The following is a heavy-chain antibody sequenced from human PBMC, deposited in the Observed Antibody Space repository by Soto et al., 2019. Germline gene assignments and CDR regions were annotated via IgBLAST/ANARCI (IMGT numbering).Heavy chain of an antibody. Sequence: QLQLQESGPGLVKPSETLSLTCTVSGGSISSSSYYWGWIRQPPGKELEWIGAIYHSGSTYYHPYLKSQVTISVNTSKDQSSLRRTSLTAADPAVYFCASQTGRFGYYFAYWGQGTLVTVSS. V-gene: IGHV4-39*01. J-gene: IGHJ4*02. D-gene: IGHD3-16*01. CDR1: GGSISSSSYY. CDR3: ASQTGRFGYYFAY. CDR2: IYHSGST.